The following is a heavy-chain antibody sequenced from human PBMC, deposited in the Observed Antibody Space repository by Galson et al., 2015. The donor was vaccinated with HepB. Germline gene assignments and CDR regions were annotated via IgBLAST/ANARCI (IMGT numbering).Heavy chain of an antibody. CDR3: SRIVD. CDR2: VGSKADGGTT. V-gene: IGHV3-49*03. J-gene: IGHJ4*02. D-gene: IGHD2-15*01. Sequence: SLRLSCAASGFTFGDYAVSWFRQAPGKGLEWVGFVGSKADGGTTEYAASVKGRFNISRDDSKSIAYLQMNSLKTEDTAVYYCSRIVDWGQGTLVTVSS. CDR1: GFTFGDYA.